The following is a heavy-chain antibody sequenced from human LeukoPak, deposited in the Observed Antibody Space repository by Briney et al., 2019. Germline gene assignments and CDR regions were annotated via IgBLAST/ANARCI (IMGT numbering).Heavy chain of an antibody. Sequence: GGSLGLSCAASGFTFSSYAMSWVRQAPGKGLEWVSYISSSGSTIYYADSVKGRFTISRDNAKNSLYLQMNSLRAEDTAVYYCARLRGDYVWGSYRYFDYWGQGTLVTVSS. V-gene: IGHV3-48*04. CDR3: ARLRGDYVWGSYRYFDY. D-gene: IGHD3-16*02. J-gene: IGHJ4*02. CDR1: GFTFSSYA. CDR2: ISSSGSTI.